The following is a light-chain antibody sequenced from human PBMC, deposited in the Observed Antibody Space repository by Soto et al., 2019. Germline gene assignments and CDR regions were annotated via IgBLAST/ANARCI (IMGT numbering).Light chain of an antibody. J-gene: IGKJ4*01. CDR2: DAA. CDR1: QSVNSY. Sequence: EIVLTQSPATLSLSPGERATLSCRASQSVNSYLAWYQQKPGQAPRLLIYDAANRATGIPARFSGSGSGTDFTLTISSLEPEDFAVYYCQQYNNWPALTFGGGTKVDIK. CDR3: QQYNNWPALT. V-gene: IGKV3-11*01.